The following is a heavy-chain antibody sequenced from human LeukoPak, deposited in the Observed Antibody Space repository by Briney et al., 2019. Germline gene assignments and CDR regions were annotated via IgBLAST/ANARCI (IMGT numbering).Heavy chain of an antibody. CDR1: GFTFSSYA. CDR2: VSGDNT. CDR3: ATGYCGAGSCRKDY. J-gene: IGHJ4*02. D-gene: IGHD2-15*01. V-gene: IGHV3-23*01. Sequence: PGGSLRLSCAASGFTFSSYAMNWVRQAPGKGLEWISAVSGDNTYYADSVKGRFTISRDNSRNTLYLQMNSLRAEDTALYYCATGYCGAGSCRKDYWGQGTLVTVSS.